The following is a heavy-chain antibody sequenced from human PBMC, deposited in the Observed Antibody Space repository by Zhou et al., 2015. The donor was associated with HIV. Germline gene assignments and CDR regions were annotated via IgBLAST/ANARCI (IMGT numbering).Heavy chain of an antibody. V-gene: IGHV1-69*01. J-gene: IGHJ6*01. CDR2: ITPTFGGA. D-gene: IGHD3-10*01. CDR1: GVTFTNYA. Sequence: LVQSGTEVRKPGSSVKVSCQASGVTFTNYAISWVRQAPGQGLEWMGGITPTFGGADYAQKLHGRVTITADESTRTAYMELSSLRSDDTAVYYCARGKLTMVRGVGGDYVMDVWGRRDRRSPSPQ. CDR3: ARGKLTMVRGVGGDYVMDV.